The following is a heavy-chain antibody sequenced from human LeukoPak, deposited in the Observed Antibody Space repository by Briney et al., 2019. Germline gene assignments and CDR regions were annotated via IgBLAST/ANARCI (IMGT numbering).Heavy chain of an antibody. CDR3: ARDGDAYNFDF. J-gene: IGHJ4*02. V-gene: IGHV3-74*01. Sequence: SGGSLRLSCAASGFTFSNYWMHWVRQVPGKGLVWVSRIYRDGSNTDYADSVKGRFIISRDNVKNTLYLQMNSLRADGTAVYYCARDGDAYNFDFWGQGALVTVSS. CDR2: IYRDGSNT. CDR1: GFTFSNYW. D-gene: IGHD5-24*01.